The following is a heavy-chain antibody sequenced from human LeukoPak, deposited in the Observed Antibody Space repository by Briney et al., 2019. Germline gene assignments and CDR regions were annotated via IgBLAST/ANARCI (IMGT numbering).Heavy chain of an antibody. D-gene: IGHD1-14*01. J-gene: IGHJ3*02. Sequence: PGGSLRLSCAASGFTFSSYSMNWVRQAPGKGLEWVSYISSSSSTIYYADSVKGRFTISRDNAKNSLYLQMNSLRAEDTAVYYCALLGVDLNQDAFDIWGQGTMVTVSS. V-gene: IGHV3-48*01. CDR1: GFTFSSYS. CDR2: ISSSSSTI. CDR3: ALLGVDLNQDAFDI.